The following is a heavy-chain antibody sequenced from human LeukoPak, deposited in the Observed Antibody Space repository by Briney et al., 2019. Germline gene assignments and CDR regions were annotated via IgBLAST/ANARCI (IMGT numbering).Heavy chain of an antibody. Sequence: AETLTLTCSVSGGSISSHYWNWIRQPPGKGLEWIGYIYYSGSTTYNPSLKSRVTISVDTSKNQFSLKLNSVTAADTAVYYCARDLSNWGFDSWGRGTPETVSS. J-gene: IGHJ4*02. CDR2: IYYSGST. CDR3: ARDLSNWGFDS. CDR1: GGSISSHY. V-gene: IGHV4-59*11. D-gene: IGHD7-27*01.